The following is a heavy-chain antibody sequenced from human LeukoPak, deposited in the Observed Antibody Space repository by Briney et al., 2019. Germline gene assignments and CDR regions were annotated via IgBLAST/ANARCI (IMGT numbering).Heavy chain of an antibody. CDR2: INHFGST. CDR3: ARDGPAPPAQLWLRGVLDY. J-gene: IGHJ4*02. CDR1: GYSISSGYY. V-gene: IGHV4-38-2*02. Sequence: SETLSLTCTVSGYSISSGYYWGWIRQPPGKGLEWIGSINHFGSTYYTPSLKSRATMSVDTSKNQFSLKLNSVTAADTALYYCARDGPAPPAQLWLRGVLDYWGQGILVTVSS. D-gene: IGHD3-16*01.